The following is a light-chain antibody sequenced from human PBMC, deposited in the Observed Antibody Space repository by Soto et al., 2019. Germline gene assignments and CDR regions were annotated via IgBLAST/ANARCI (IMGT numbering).Light chain of an antibody. V-gene: IGKV3-15*01. Sequence: EVVMRQSPATPSVSPGEGATLSRRASQGIGDTLAWYQHKPGQTPRLLIYDTSTRATGVPTRFSGSRSGAEFTLTINSLQSEDFAVYYCQPYNNWPLTFGGGTKVEIK. J-gene: IGKJ4*01. CDR2: DTS. CDR1: QGIGDT. CDR3: QPYNNWPLT.